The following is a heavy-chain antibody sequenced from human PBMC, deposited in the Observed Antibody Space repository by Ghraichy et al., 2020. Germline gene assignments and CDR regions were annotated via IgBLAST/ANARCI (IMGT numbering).Heavy chain of an antibody. CDR3: ARDPIEGYPDYFDY. CDR1: GFIFSTYT. V-gene: IGHV3-30*01. Sequence: GESLRLSCAASGFIFSTYTMHWVRQAPGKGLEWVAVISYHGSTKYYADSVKDRFTISRDNSKNTLYLQMNSLRAEDTAVYYCARDPIEGYPDYFDYWGQGTLVTVSS. D-gene: IGHD2-15*01. CDR2: ISYHGSTK. J-gene: IGHJ4*02.